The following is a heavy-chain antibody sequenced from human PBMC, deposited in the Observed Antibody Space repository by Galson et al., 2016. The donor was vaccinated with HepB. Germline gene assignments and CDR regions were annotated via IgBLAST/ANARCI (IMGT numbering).Heavy chain of an antibody. J-gene: IGHJ6*01. CDR3: VKTTGGSSSRYGMDV. D-gene: IGHD6-6*01. Sequence: SLRLSCAASGFTFHDYAMHWVRQTPGKGLEWVSGISWNSGGIGYADSAKGRFTISRDNAQNSLHLQMNSLRPEDTALYYCVKTTGGSSSRYGMDVWGQGTTVTVSS. V-gene: IGHV3-9*01. CDR2: ISWNSGGI. CDR1: GFTFHDYA.